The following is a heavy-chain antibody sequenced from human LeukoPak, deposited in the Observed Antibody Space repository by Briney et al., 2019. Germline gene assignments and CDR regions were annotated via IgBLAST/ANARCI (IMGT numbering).Heavy chain of an antibody. D-gene: IGHD2-2*01. J-gene: IGHJ4*02. CDR3: ARELGYCSSTSCFGY. CDR1: GYSISSGYY. Sequence: SETLSLTCTVSGYSISSGYYWGWIRQPPGKGLEWIGYIYYSGSTYYNPSLKSRVTISVDTSKNQFSLKLSSVTAADTAVYYCARELGYCSSTSCFGYWGQGTLVTVSS. V-gene: IGHV4-30-4*08. CDR2: IYYSGST.